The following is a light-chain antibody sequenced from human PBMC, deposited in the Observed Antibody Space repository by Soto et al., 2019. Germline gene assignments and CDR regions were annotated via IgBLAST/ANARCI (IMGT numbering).Light chain of an antibody. J-gene: IGLJ1*01. V-gene: IGLV2-14*01. CDR3: SSYTSATTYV. CDR1: SSDVGAYNY. CDR2: DVN. Sequence: HSVLTQPASVSGSPGQSITISCTGTSSDVGAYNYDSWYQQHPGKVPKLIIYDVNNRPSGVSNRFSGSKSGNTASLTISGLQTEDEADYYCSSYTSATTYVFGTGTKVTVL.